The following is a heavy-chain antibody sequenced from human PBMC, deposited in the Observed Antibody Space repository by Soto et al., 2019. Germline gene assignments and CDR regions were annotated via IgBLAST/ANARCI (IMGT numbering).Heavy chain of an antibody. CDR1: GYTFTSYA. J-gene: IGHJ4*02. CDR3: ARGSGYYYWDDY. CDR2: INAGNGNT. D-gene: IGHD3-22*01. V-gene: IGHV1-3*05. Sequence: QVQLVQSGAEEQKPGASAKVSCKASGYTFTSYAMHWVRQAPGQRLEWMGWINAGNGNTKYSQMFQGRVTITRDTSARTAYMELSSLRSEDTAVYYCARGSGYYYWDDYWGQGTLVTVSS.